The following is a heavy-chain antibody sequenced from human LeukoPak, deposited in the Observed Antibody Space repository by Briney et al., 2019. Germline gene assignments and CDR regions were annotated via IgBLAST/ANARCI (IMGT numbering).Heavy chain of an antibody. CDR3: ARGGTGSGSYWGNFDY. Sequence: GASVKVSCKASGYTSTSYDINWVRQATGQGLEWMGWMNPNSGNTGYAQKFQGRVTMTRNTSISTAYMELSSLRSEDTAVYYCARGGTGSGSYWGNFDYWGQGTLVTVSS. J-gene: IGHJ4*02. CDR2: MNPNSGNT. D-gene: IGHD1-26*01. CDR1: GYTSTSYD. V-gene: IGHV1-8*01.